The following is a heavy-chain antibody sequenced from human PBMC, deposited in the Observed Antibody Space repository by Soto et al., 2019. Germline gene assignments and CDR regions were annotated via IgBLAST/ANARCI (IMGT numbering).Heavy chain of an antibody. CDR3: ARRRTIFGVETTDY. CDR1: GYTFTSYG. Sequence: ASVKVSCKASGYTFTSYGISWVRQAPGQGLEWMGWISAYNGNTNFAQKLQGRVTMTTDTSTSTAYMELMGLRSDDTAVYYCARRRTIFGVETTDYWGQGTLVTVSS. D-gene: IGHD3-3*01. CDR2: ISAYNGNT. J-gene: IGHJ4*02. V-gene: IGHV1-18*01.